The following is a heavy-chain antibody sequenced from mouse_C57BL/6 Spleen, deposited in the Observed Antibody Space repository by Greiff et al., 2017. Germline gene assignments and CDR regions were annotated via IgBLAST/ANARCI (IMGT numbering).Heavy chain of an antibody. CDR2: FYPGSGSI. J-gene: IGHJ4*01. V-gene: IGHV1-62-2*01. CDR3: ARHEDYYYGSRDYAMDY. CDR1: GYTFTEYT. Sequence: QVQLQQSGAELVKPGASVKLSCKASGYTFTEYTIHWVKQRSGQGLEWIGWFYPGSGSIKYNEKFKDKATLTADKSSSTVYMELSRLTSEDSAVYVCARHEDYYYGSRDYAMDYWGQGTSVTVAS. D-gene: IGHD1-1*01.